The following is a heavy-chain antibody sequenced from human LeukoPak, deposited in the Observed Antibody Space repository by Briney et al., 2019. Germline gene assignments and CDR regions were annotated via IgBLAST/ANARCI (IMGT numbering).Heavy chain of an antibody. D-gene: IGHD2-2*01. V-gene: IGHV4-59*12. CDR3: ARGWHAGYCSSTSCSGSYYFDY. CDR1: GGSISSYY. CDR2: IYCSGST. Sequence: PSETLSLTCTVSGGSISSYYWSWIRQPRGKGLEWIGYIYCSGSTNYNPSRKSRITISVATSKNQFFLKLSSVTAADSGVYYCARGWHAGYCSSTSCSGSYYFDYWGQGTLVTVSS. J-gene: IGHJ4*02.